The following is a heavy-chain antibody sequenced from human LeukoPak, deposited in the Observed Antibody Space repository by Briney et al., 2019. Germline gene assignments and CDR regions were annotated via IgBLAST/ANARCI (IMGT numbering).Heavy chain of an antibody. J-gene: IGHJ4*02. Sequence: SVKVSCKASGYTFTSYGISWVRQAPGQGLEWMGGIIPIFGTANYAQKFQGRVTITADESTSTAYMELSSLRSEDTAVYYCATPTYPAYWGQGTLVTVSS. CDR1: GYTFTSYG. CDR3: ATPTYPAY. CDR2: IIPIFGTA. V-gene: IGHV1-69*13. D-gene: IGHD2-2*01.